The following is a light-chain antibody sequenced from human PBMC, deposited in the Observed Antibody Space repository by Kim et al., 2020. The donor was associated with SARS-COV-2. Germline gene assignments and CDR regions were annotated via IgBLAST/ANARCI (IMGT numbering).Light chain of an antibody. J-gene: IGLJ2*01. Sequence: SSELTQDPAVYVALGQTVRITCQGDSLRSYYASWYQQKPGQAPVLVIYGKNNRPSGIPDRFPGPSSRETVPLTIPGAQAEDEVDYYCFSRDSSLYHLVFG. CDR3: FSRDSSLYHLV. CDR1: SLRSYY. CDR2: GKN. V-gene: IGLV3-19*01.